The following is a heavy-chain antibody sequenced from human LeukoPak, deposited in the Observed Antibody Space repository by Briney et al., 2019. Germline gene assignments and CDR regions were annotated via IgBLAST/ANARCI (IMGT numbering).Heavy chain of an antibody. CDR1: GGSISSSSYY. Sequence: SETLSLTCTVSGGSISSSSYYWGWIRQPPGKGLEWIGSIYYSGSTNYNPSLKSRVTISVDTSKNQFSLKLSSVTAADTAVYYCARDQAPSYYYGSGSWYFDLWGRGTLVTVSS. D-gene: IGHD3-10*01. J-gene: IGHJ2*01. V-gene: IGHV4-39*07. CDR3: ARDQAPSYYYGSGSWYFDL. CDR2: IYYSGST.